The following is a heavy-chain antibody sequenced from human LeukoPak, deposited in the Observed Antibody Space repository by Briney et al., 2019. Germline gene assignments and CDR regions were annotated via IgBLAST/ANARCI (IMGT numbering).Heavy chain of an antibody. CDR1: GYTFTSYD. D-gene: IGHD5-12*01. CDR2: MNPNSGNT. V-gene: IGHV1-8*01. J-gene: IGHJ4*02. Sequence: ASVKVSCKASGYTFTSYDINWVRQATGQGLEWMGWMNPNSGNTGYAQKFQGRVTMTRNTSISTAYMELSSLRSEDTAVYYCARDVATMRTRFDYWGQGTLVTVSS. CDR3: ARDVATMRTRFDY.